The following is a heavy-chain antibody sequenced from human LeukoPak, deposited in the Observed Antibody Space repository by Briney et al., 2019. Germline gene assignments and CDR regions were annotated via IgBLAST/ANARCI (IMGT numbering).Heavy chain of an antibody. V-gene: IGHV3-23*01. Sequence: GGSLRLSCAGSGFTFNSYAMTGVPQARGRGLKCGSGINASNGKTYHADSVKGRFINSRDNSKGTLYLQMNSLRVEDTAVYYCAKGSSDSWYSALEYWGQGTLVTVSS. D-gene: IGHD2-21*01. J-gene: IGHJ4*02. CDR1: GFTFNSYA. CDR3: AKGSSDSWYSALEY. CDR2: INASNGKT.